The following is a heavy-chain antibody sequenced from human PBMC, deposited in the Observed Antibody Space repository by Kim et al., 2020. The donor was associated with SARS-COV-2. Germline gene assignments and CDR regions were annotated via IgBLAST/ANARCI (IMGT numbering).Heavy chain of an antibody. D-gene: IGHD5-18*01. CDR2: INHSGST. CDR3: ARDGYSHGII. V-gene: IGHV4-34*01. J-gene: IGHJ3*02. CDR1: GGSFSGYY. Sequence: SETLSLTCAVYGGSFSGYYWNWIRQPPGKGLEWIGEINHSGSTNYNPSLKSRVTISVDTSKNQFSLKLSSVTAADTAVYYCARDGYSHGIIWGQGTMVTVSS.